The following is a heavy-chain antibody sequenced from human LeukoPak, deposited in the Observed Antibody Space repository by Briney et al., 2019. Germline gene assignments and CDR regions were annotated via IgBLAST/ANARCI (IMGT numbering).Heavy chain of an antibody. V-gene: IGHV4-4*07. CDR3: ARRDSSGREYYFDY. Sequence: SETLSLTCTVSGGSISSYYWSWIRQPAGKGLEWIGRIYTSGSTNYNPSFKSRVTMSVDTSKNQFSLKLSSVTAADTAVYYCARRDSSGREYYFDYWGQGTLVTVSS. D-gene: IGHD6-19*01. CDR2: IYTSGST. CDR1: GGSISSYY. J-gene: IGHJ4*02.